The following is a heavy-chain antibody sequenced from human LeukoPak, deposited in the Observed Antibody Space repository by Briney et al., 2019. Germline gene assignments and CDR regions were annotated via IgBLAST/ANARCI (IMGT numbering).Heavy chain of an antibody. V-gene: IGHV3-23*01. CDR3: AKEGYYGSGSYYIELDY. Sequence: GGSLRLSCAASGFTFSSYAMSWVRQAPGKGLEWVPAISGSGGSTYYADSVKGRFTISRDNSKNTLYLQMNSLRAEDTAVYYCAKEGYYGSGSYYIELDYWGQGTLVTVSS. J-gene: IGHJ4*02. D-gene: IGHD3-10*01. CDR1: GFTFSSYA. CDR2: ISGSGGST.